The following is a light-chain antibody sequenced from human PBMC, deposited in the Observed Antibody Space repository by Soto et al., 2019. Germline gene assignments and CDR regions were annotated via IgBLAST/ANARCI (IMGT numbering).Light chain of an antibody. CDR1: QSIRSW. J-gene: IGKJ1*01. CDR3: QQYNSFPT. Sequence: DIRMMQSPSTVSASVGDRDTITCRASQSIRSWLAWYQQKPGKAPKLLIYKASSLESGVPSRFSGSGSGTEFTLTISSLQPDDFATYYCQQYNSFPTFGQGTKVEIK. V-gene: IGKV1-5*03. CDR2: KAS.